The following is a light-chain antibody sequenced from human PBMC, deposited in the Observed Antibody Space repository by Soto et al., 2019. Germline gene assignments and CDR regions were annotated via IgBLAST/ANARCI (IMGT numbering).Light chain of an antibody. CDR2: DVG. CDR3: NSYSTVSTYV. CDR1: SSDIGGYNF. Sequence: QSALTQPASVSGSPGQSITIACTGTSSDIGGYNFVSWYQQHPGKAPKLLIYDVGNRPSGVSNRFSGSKSGNTASLTISALQAEDEAHYYCNSYSTVSTYVFGTGTKLTVL. J-gene: IGLJ1*01. V-gene: IGLV2-14*01.